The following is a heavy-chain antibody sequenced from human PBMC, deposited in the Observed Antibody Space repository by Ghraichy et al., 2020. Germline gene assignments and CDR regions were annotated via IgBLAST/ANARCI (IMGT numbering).Heavy chain of an antibody. CDR2: INSDGSST. CDR3: TRDYYSSSEY. Sequence: GESLNISCAASGFTFSAYWMHWVRQAPGKGLVWVSRINSDGSSTSYADSVKGRFTIFRDNAKNTLYLQMNSLRAEDTAVYYCTRDYYSSSEYWGQGTQVTVSS. J-gene: IGHJ4*02. D-gene: IGHD6-13*01. V-gene: IGHV3-74*01. CDR1: GFTFSAYW.